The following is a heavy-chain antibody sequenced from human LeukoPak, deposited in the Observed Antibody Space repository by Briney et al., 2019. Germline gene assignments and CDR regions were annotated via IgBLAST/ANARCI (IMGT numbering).Heavy chain of an antibody. Sequence: PGGSLRLSCAASGFTFSSYEMNWVRQAPGKGLEWVSYISSSGSTIYYADSVKGRFTISRDNAKNSLYLQMNSLKTEDTAVYHCTRHPPYSGTYRTLGDAFDIWGQGTMVTVSS. CDR2: ISSSGSTI. CDR1: GFTFSSYE. D-gene: IGHD1-26*01. CDR3: TRHPPYSGTYRTLGDAFDI. J-gene: IGHJ3*02. V-gene: IGHV3-48*03.